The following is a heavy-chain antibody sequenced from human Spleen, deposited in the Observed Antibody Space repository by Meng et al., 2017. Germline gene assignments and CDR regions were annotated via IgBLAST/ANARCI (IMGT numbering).Heavy chain of an antibody. Sequence: QVQLQQWGGGLLQPSEPLSLTCVVSGGSFSDYYWSWIRQPPGKGLEWIGEINHSGSTNYNPSLESRATISVDTSQNNLSLKLISVTAADSAVYYCARGPTTMAHDFDYWGQGTLVTVSS. J-gene: IGHJ4*02. V-gene: IGHV4-34*01. CDR1: GGSFSDYY. CDR2: INHSGST. CDR3: ARGPTTMAHDFDY. D-gene: IGHD4-11*01.